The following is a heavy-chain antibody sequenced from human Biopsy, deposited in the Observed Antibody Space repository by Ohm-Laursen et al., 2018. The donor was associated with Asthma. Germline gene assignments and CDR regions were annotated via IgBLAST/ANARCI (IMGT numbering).Heavy chain of an antibody. CDR1: GGTFSTYG. J-gene: IGHJ5*02. D-gene: IGHD3-16*01. Sequence: SLVKVSCKASGGTFSTYGINWVRQAPGQGLEWMGTIIPIFDSTKYAQKFQDRVTIIADESTGTASLELRSLRSEDTAVYYCARDRRQSSSGEDWFDPWGQGTLVTVSS. CDR2: IIPIFDST. V-gene: IGHV1-69*15. CDR3: ARDRRQSSSGEDWFDP.